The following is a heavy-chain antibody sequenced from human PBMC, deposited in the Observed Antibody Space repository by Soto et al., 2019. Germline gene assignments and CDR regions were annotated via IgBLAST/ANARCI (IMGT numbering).Heavy chain of an antibody. CDR3: ARSELPDEYYFDY. J-gene: IGHJ4*02. V-gene: IGHV3-30-3*01. CDR2: ISYDGSNK. CDR1: GFTFCSYA. Sequence: QVQLVESGGGVVQPGRSLRLSCAASGFTFCSYAMHWVRQAPGKGLEWVAVISYDGSNKYYADSVKGRFTISRDNSKNTLYLQMNSLRAEDTAVYYCARSELPDEYYFDYWGQGTLVTVSS. D-gene: IGHD1-26*01.